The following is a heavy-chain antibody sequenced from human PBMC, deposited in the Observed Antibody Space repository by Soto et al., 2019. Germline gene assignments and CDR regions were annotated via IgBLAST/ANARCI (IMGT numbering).Heavy chain of an antibody. V-gene: IGHV1-46*01. CDR1: GYTFTSYY. D-gene: IGHD3-16*01. Sequence: ASVKVSCKASGYTFTSYYMHWVRQAPGQGLEWMGIINPSGGSTSYAQKFQGRVTMTRDTSTSTVYMELSSLRSEDTAVYYCARESAPDYDYWGDVQYYMDVWGKGTTVTSP. CDR2: INPSGGST. CDR3: ARESAPDYDYWGDVQYYMDV. J-gene: IGHJ6*03.